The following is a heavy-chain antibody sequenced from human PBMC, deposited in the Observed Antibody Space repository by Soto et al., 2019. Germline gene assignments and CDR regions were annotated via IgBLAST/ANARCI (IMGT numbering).Heavy chain of an antibody. CDR3: ATGGLYSSSWYYYYYGMDV. D-gene: IGHD6-13*01. J-gene: IGHJ6*02. CDR2: INPNSGGT. V-gene: IGHV1-2*02. CDR1: GYTFTGYY. Sequence: ASVKVACKASGYTFTGYYMHWVRQAPGQGLEWMGWINPNSGGTNYAQKFQGRVTMTRDTSISTAYMELSRLRSDDTAVYYCATGGLYSSSWYYYYYGMDVWGQGTTVTVSS.